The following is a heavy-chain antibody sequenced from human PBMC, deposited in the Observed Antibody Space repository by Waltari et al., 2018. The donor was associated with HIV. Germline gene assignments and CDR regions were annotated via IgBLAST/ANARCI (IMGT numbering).Heavy chain of an antibody. J-gene: IGHJ3*02. CDR3: ARDITRDGYNAARAFDI. D-gene: IGHD3-10*01. V-gene: IGHV3-66*01. Sequence: EIQLVESGGDLAQPGGSLRLSCAISGFSVSRHHMNWVRQAPGKGLEWVSVVYSGGTTAFADSVKGRFTISRETSKDIIYLQMNDLRAEDTAVYYCARDITRDGYNAARAFDIWGRGTMVTVSS. CDR1: GFSVSRHH. CDR2: VYSGGTT.